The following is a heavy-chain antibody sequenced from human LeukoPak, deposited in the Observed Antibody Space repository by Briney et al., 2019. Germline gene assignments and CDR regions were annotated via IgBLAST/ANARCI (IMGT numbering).Heavy chain of an antibody. CDR1: GFTFSSYG. Sequence: GGSLRLSCAASGFTFSSYGVHWVRQAPGKGLEWVAFIRYDGSNKYYADSVKGRFTISRDNSKNTLYLQMNSLRAEDTAVYYCAKDGVLWFGEEIYFDYWGQGTLVTVSS. D-gene: IGHD3-10*01. CDR2: IRYDGSNK. J-gene: IGHJ4*02. CDR3: AKDGVLWFGEEIYFDY. V-gene: IGHV3-30*02.